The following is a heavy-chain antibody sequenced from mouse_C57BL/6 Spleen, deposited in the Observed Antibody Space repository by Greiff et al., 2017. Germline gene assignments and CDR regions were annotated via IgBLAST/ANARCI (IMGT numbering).Heavy chain of an antibody. V-gene: IGHV1-55*01. CDR2: IYPGSGST. CDR3: ARWLLQAFDY. J-gene: IGHJ2*01. Sequence: VQLQQPGAELVKPGASVKMSCKASGYTFTSYWITWVKPRPGQGLEWIGDIYPGSGSTNYNEKFKSKATLTVDKSSSTAYMQLSSLTSEDSAVYYCARWLLQAFDYWGQGTTLTVSS. CDR1: GYTFTSYW. D-gene: IGHD2-3*01.